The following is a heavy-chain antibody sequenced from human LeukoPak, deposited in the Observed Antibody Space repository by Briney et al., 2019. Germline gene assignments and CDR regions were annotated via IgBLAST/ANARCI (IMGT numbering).Heavy chain of an antibody. CDR1: GYTFTSYY. CDR2: IHPTVGDT. V-gene: IGHV1-46*01. Sequence: ASVKVSCKASGYTFTSYYLHWVRQAPGQGLEWMGIIHPTVGDTTYAQKFQGRVTMTRDMSTGTVYLDLSSLRSEDTAVYYCARYGFSSVWQGGWHAFDIWGQGTMVTVS. CDR3: ARYGFSSVWQGGWHAFDI. D-gene: IGHD6-25*01. J-gene: IGHJ3*02.